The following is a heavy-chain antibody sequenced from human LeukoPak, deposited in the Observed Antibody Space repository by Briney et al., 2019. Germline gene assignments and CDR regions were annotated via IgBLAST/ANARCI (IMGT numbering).Heavy chain of an antibody. J-gene: IGHJ5*02. D-gene: IGHD6-13*01. CDR2: IKQDGSEK. Sequence: RGSLRLSCAASGFTFSSYWMSSVREAPGKGLEWVANIKQDGSEKYYADSVKGRFTISRDNAKNSLYLQMNSLRAEDTAVYYCARDGSRAAAGTYNWFDPWGQGTLVTVSS. CDR1: GFTFSSYW. CDR3: ARDGSRAAAGTYNWFDP. V-gene: IGHV3-7*01.